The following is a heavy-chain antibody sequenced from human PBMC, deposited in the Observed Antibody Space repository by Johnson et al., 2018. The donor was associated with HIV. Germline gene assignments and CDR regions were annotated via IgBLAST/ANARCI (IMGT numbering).Heavy chain of an antibody. Sequence: VHLVESGGGLVQPGGSLRLSCAASGFTFRIYWMSWVRQAPGKGLEWVANIKEDGSEEYYVDSVEGRLTVSRDNAKNSLFLQIDNLRAEDTAVYYCARDGVYSSPWDAFDIWGQGTMVIVSS. CDR1: GFTFRIYW. CDR3: ARDGVYSSPWDAFDI. J-gene: IGHJ3*02. D-gene: IGHD6-13*01. CDR2: IKEDGSEE. V-gene: IGHV3-7*05.